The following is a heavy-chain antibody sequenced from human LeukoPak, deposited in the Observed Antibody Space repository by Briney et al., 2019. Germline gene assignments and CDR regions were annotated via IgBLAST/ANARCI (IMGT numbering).Heavy chain of an antibody. CDR1: GFTFHIFD. J-gene: IGHJ3*02. Sequence: GGSLRLSCVASGFTFHIFDMGWVRQAPGKGLEWVSSIRGSGDSTYSADSVKGRFTISRDNSKNTLYLQMSSLRAEDTAVYYCAKDRTYYFDYNFYSDAFDIWGQGTMVTVSS. CDR2: IRGSGDST. CDR3: AKDRTYYFDYNFYSDAFDI. V-gene: IGHV3-23*01. D-gene: IGHD3-22*01.